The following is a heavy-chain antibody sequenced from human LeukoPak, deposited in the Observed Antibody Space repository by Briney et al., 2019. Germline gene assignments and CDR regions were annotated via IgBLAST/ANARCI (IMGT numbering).Heavy chain of an antibody. CDR1: GGSFSGYY. V-gene: IGHV4-34*01. CDR3: ARVGSSSWNYYYYYMDV. J-gene: IGHJ6*03. Sequence: SETLSLICAVYGGSFSGYYWSWIRQPPGKGLEWIEEINHSGSTNYNPSLKSRVTISVDTSKNQFSLKLSSVTAADTAVYYCARVGSSSWNYYYYYMDVWGKGTTVTVSS. D-gene: IGHD6-13*01. CDR2: INHSGST.